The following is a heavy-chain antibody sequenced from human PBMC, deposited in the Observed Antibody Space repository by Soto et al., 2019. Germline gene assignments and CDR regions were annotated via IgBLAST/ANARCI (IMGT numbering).Heavy chain of an antibody. CDR2: IYYSGST. J-gene: IGHJ5*02. Sequence: KPSETLSLTCTVSGGSISSYYWSWIRQPPGKGLEWIGYIYYSGSTNYNPSLKSRVTISVDTSKNQFSLKLSSVTAADTAVYYCARGGNYYDSSGPTRWFDPWGQGTLVTVSS. D-gene: IGHD3-22*01. CDR1: GGSISSYY. V-gene: IGHV4-59*01. CDR3: ARGGNYYDSSGPTRWFDP.